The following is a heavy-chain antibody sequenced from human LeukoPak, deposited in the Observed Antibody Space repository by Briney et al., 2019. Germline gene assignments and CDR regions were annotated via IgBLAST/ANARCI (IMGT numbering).Heavy chain of an antibody. CDR2: ISCYSGNT. J-gene: IGHJ3*02. Sequence: ASVKVSCKASGYSFTGYGITWVRQAPGQGLEWMGWISCYSGNTNYAQKFQGRVTMTTDTSTSAAYMELKSLRSDDTAVYYCARDYQYGDYAFDIWGQGTMVTVSS. CDR3: ARDYQYGDYAFDI. V-gene: IGHV1-18*01. CDR1: GYSFTGYG. D-gene: IGHD4-17*01.